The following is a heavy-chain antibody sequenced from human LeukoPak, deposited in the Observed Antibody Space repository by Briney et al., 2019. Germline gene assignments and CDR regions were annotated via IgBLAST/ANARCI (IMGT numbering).Heavy chain of an antibody. J-gene: IGHJ4*02. CDR3: ATLSEVGPYYFDY. CDR2: INHSGST. Sequence: SETLSLTCAVSGGSISSGGYSWSWIRQPPGKGLEWIGYINHSGSTNYNPSLKSRVTISVDTSKNQFSLKLSSVTAADTAVYYCATLSEVGPYYFDYWGQETLVTVSS. V-gene: IGHV4-30-2*01. CDR1: GGSISSGGYS. D-gene: IGHD1-26*01.